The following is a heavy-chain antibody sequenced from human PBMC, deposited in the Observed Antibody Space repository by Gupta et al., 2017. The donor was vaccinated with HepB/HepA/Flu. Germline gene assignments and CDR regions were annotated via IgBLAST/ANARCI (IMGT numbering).Heavy chain of an antibody. V-gene: IGHV5-51*01. CDR2: IYPGDSNT. Sequence: EVQLVQSGAEVKKPGESLKISCKGSGYSFTRQWIVSVCQLPGKGLEWMGIIYPGDSNTIYSPSFQGQVTISADKSISTAYLQWSSLKASDTAMYYCARRMGCSGGSCYSSWFDPWGQGTLVTVSS. D-gene: IGHD2-15*01. CDR3: ARRMGCSGGSCYSSWFDP. CDR1: GYSFTRQW. J-gene: IGHJ5*02.